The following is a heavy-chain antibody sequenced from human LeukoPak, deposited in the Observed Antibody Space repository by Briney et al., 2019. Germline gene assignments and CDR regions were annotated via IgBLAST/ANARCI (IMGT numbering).Heavy chain of an antibody. V-gene: IGHV1-8*01. Sequence: ASVKVSCKTSGYPFSNYDINWVRQATGQGLEWMGWINPHSGKTGYAQKFQGRVTMTRDTSISTAYMELSRLRSDDTAVYYCARSEVVSGWYISFDYWGQGTLVTVSS. CDR3: ARSEVVSGWYISFDY. CDR1: GYPFSNYD. J-gene: IGHJ4*02. CDR2: INPHSGKT. D-gene: IGHD6-19*01.